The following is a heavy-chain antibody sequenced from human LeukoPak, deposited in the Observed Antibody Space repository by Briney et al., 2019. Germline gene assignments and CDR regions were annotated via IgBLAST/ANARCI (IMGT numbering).Heavy chain of an antibody. CDR3: ARGRRELKYAPDY. D-gene: IGHD2-2*01. Sequence: SQTLSLTCTVSGGSISSGSYYWTWIRQHPGKGLEWIGYIYSSGSAYYNPSLKSRVTISIDTSKNQFSLMLRSVTAADTAVYYCARGRRELKYAPDYWGQGTLVTVSS. V-gene: IGHV4-31*03. CDR1: GGSISSGSYY. J-gene: IGHJ4*02. CDR2: IYSSGSA.